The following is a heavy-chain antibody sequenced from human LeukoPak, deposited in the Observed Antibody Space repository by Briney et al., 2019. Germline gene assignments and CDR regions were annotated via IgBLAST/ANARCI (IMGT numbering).Heavy chain of an antibody. J-gene: IGHJ5*02. CDR1: GFTFSSYA. V-gene: IGHV3-30-3*01. CDR2: ISYDGSNK. Sequence: GGSLRLSCAASGFTFSSYAMHWVRQAPGKGLEWVAVISYDGSNKYYADSVKGRSTISRDNSKNTLYLQMNSLRAEDTAVYYCARCRSLVWFDPWGQGTLVTVSS. CDR3: ARCRSLVWFDP.